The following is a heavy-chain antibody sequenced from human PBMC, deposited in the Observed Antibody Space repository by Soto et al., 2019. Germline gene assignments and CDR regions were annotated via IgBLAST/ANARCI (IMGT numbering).Heavy chain of an antibody. J-gene: IGHJ4*02. Sequence: EVQLVESGGGLIQPGGSLRLSCAASGFTVSSNYMSWVRQAPGRGLEWVSVIYSGGSTYYADSVKGRFTISRDNSKNTLYLQMNSLRAEDTAVYYCARSPMGATYFDYWGQGTLVTVSS. V-gene: IGHV3-53*01. CDR3: ARSPMGATYFDY. CDR2: IYSGGST. CDR1: GFTVSSNY. D-gene: IGHD1-26*01.